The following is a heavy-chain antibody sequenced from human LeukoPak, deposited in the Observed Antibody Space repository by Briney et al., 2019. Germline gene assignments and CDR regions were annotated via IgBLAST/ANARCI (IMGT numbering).Heavy chain of an antibody. D-gene: IGHD3-9*01. CDR1: GGSFSNYY. CDR3: ARGVVLTGYPLDF. CDR2: IYYSGTT. Sequence: ASETLSLTCGVSGGSFSNYYWSWIRQPPGKGLEWIGFIYYSGTTDYNPSLKSRVTISVDTSKKQFSLKLSSVTAADTAVYYCARGVVLTGYPLDFWGRGTLVTVSS. J-gene: IGHJ4*02. V-gene: IGHV4-59*01.